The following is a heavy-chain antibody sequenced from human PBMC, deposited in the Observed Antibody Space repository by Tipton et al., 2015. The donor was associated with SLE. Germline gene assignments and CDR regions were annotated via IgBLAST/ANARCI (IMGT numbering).Heavy chain of an antibody. Sequence: SLRLSCAASGFTFRSHWMHWVRQAPGKGLVWVSRINTDATSITYADFVKGRFTISRDNAKNTLYLQMNSLRAEDTAMYYCARVSMNTESAFWSGPSGFDFWGQGTLVTVSS. CDR2: INTDATSI. D-gene: IGHD3-3*01. CDR3: ARVSMNTESAFWSGPSGFDF. J-gene: IGHJ4*02. CDR1: GFTFRSHW. V-gene: IGHV3-74*01.